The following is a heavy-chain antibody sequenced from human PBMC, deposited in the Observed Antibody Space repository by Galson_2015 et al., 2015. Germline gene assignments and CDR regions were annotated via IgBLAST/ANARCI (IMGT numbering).Heavy chain of an antibody. D-gene: IGHD3-3*01. CDR1: GLSLTSGGVG. CDR2: ITWHDDR. J-gene: IGHJ4*02. Sequence: PALVKPTQTLTLTCTFSGLSLTSGGVGVGWIRQPPGKALEWLAVITWHDDRRFSPSLKSRLTITRGTSKNQVVLTMTNMDPLDTATYYWAHSPPVSAYYDFWSGSYNSYYFDYWGQGAL. V-gene: IGHV2-5*01. CDR3: AHSPPVSAYYDFWSGSYNSYYFDY.